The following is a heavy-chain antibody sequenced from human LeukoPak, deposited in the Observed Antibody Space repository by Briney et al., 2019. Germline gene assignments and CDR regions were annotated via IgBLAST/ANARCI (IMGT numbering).Heavy chain of an antibody. CDR3: ARGYYYDSSGYYFFDY. V-gene: IGHV3-30-3*01. CDR1: GFTFSSYA. D-gene: IGHD3-22*01. J-gene: IGHJ4*02. Sequence: GGSLRLSCAASGFTFSSYATHWVRQAPGKGLEWVAVISYDGSNKYYADSVKGRFTISRDNAKNSLYLQMNSLRAEDTAVYYCARGYYYDSSGYYFFDYWGQGTLVTVSS. CDR2: ISYDGSNK.